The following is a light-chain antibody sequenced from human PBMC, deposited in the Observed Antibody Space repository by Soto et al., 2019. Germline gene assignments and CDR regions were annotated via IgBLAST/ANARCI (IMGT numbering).Light chain of an antibody. Sequence: QSVLTQPPSASGSPGQSVTISCTGTNSDVCAYPYVSWYQQHPGKAPKLMIYGVTERPSGVPDRFSCSKSGNTASLTVSGLQTEDEAYYYCSSYAGSNNYVFGTGTKVNVL. V-gene: IGLV2-8*01. CDR1: NSDVCAYPY. J-gene: IGLJ1*01. CDR3: SSYAGSNNYV. CDR2: GVT.